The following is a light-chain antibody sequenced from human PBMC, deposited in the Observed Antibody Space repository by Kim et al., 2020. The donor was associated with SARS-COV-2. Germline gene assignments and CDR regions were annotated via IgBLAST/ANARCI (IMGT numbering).Light chain of an antibody. CDR3: QQFGGSVT. Sequence: EIVLTQSPGTLSLSPGERAALSCRASQSVGSDYLAWYQQKPGQAPRLLIYSASRRATGIPDRFGGSGSETNFTLTISRLEPDDFAVYYCQQFGGSVTFGGGTKVEIK. J-gene: IGKJ4*01. CDR1: QSVGSDY. CDR2: SAS. V-gene: IGKV3-20*01.